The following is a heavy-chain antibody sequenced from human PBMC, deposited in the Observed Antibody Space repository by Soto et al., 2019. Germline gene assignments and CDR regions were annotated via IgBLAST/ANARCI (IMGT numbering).Heavy chain of an antibody. CDR2: ISYDGGNE. Sequence: QLQLVESGGGVVQPGRSLRLSCAASGFPFSNYGMHWVRQTPGKGLEWVAAISYDGGNEYYADSERGRFTISRDIFRNTLDLPMNSLRDDDTALYYWAKNFRQQPRVLSYMDVWGKGTTGSVSS. CDR1: GFPFSNYG. D-gene: IGHD6-13*01. J-gene: IGHJ6*03. CDR3: AKNFRQQPRVLSYMDV. V-gene: IGHV3-30*18.